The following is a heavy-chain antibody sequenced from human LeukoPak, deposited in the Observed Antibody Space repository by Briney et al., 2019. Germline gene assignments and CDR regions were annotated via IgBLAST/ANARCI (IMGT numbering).Heavy chain of an antibody. CDR1: GFNFSKYS. V-gene: IGHV3-48*02. Sequence: GGSLRLSCAASGFNFSKYSMNWVRQAPGKGLEWVSYISSSSRIMDYADSVKGRFTISRDNAKNSLYLQMNSLRDEDTAVHYCARDKDWTFDNWGQGTLVTVSS. CDR2: ISSSSRIM. CDR3: ARDKDWTFDN. D-gene: IGHD3/OR15-3a*01. J-gene: IGHJ4*02.